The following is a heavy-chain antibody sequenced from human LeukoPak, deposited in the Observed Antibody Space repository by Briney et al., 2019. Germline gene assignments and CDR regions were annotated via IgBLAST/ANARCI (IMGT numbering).Heavy chain of an antibody. CDR2: ISASNGNT. J-gene: IGHJ4*02. CDR3: AGALSRGYSGYDYGLGY. Sequence: ASVKVSCKASGYTFINYGVTWVRQAPGQGLEWMGWISASNGNTNYAQKLQGRVTMTTETSTSTAYMELRSLRSDNTAVYYCAGALSRGYSGYDYGLGYWGQGTLVTVSS. D-gene: IGHD5-12*01. V-gene: IGHV1-18*01. CDR1: GYTFINYG.